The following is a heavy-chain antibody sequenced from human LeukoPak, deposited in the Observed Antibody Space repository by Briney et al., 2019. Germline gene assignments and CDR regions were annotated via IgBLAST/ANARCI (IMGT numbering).Heavy chain of an antibody. V-gene: IGHV4-30-4*07. Sequence: PSETLSLTCAVSGGSISSGGYSWSWIRQPPGKGLEWIGYIYYSGSTYYNPSLKSRVTISVDTSKNQFSLKLSSVTAADTAVYYCARDGEGRVPLDPWGQGTLVTVSS. CDR1: GGSISSGGYS. CDR2: IYYSGST. D-gene: IGHD7-27*01. CDR3: ARDGEGRVPLDP. J-gene: IGHJ5*02.